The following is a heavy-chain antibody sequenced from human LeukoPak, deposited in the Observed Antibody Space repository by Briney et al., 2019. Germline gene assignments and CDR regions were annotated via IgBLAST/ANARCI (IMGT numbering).Heavy chain of an antibody. CDR1: GFTFSSYS. CDR3: ARDQTTMVRGAIPLSFDV. J-gene: IGHJ6*02. V-gene: IGHV3-48*02. Sequence: TGGSLRLSCAASGFTFSSYSMNWVRQAPGKGLEWVSYISSSSSTIYYADSVKGRFTISRDNAKNSLYLQMNSLRDEDTAVYYCARDQTTMVRGAIPLSFDVWGQGTTVTVSS. CDR2: ISSSSSTI. D-gene: IGHD3-10*01.